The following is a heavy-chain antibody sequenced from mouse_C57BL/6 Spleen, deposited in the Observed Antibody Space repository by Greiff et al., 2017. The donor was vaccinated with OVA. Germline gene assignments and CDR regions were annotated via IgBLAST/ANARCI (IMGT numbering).Heavy chain of an antibody. CDR1: GYSFTSYY. V-gene: IGHV1-66*01. J-gene: IGHJ4*01. Sequence: VKLMESGPELVKPGASVKISCKASGYSFTSYYIHWVKQRPGQGLEWIGWIYPGSGNTKYNEKFKGKATLTADTSSSTAYMQLSSLTSEDSAVYYCARTLKDYAMDYWGQGTSVTVSS. CDR2: IYPGSGNT. CDR3: ARTLKDYAMDY.